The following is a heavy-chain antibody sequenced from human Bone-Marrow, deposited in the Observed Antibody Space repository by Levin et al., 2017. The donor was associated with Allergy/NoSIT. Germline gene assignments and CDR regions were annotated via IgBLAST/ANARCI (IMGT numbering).Heavy chain of an antibody. D-gene: IGHD5-12*01. V-gene: IGHV3-21*06. CDR3: LRVYRGTASWVSVGSERNF. CDR1: GFSFSSYS. Sequence: GGSLRLSCATSGFSFSSYSMVWVRQAPGKGLEWVSSITRASSYTYYADAVEGRFTISRDNAQNSLLLQMNSLRAEDTAVYYCLRVYRGTASWVSVGSERNFWGQGTQVIVSS. CDR2: ITRASSYT. J-gene: IGHJ4*02.